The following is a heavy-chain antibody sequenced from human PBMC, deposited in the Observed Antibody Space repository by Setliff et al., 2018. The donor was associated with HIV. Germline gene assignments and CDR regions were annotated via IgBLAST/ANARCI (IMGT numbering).Heavy chain of an antibody. V-gene: IGHV1-69*13. J-gene: IGHJ6*02. CDR1: GGTFSGYA. Sequence: SVKVSCKAPGGTFSGYAFSWVRQAPGQGFEWMGGSIPVFGTANYAQKFQGRVTITADESTSTAYMELSSLGSEDTAVYYCARGSGGYCSGGSCYFGFGLALWGQGTTVT. CDR2: SIPVFGTA. D-gene: IGHD2-15*01. CDR3: ARGSGGYCSGGSCYFGFGLAL.